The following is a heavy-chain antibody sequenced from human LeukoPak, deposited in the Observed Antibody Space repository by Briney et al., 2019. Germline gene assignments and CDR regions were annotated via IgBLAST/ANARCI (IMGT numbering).Heavy chain of an antibody. Sequence: GGSLRLSCAASGFTFSSYAMHWVRQAPGKGLEWVAVISYDGSNKYYADSVKGRFTISRDNSKNTLYLQMNSLRAEDTAVYYCARDGASSGWPGDAFDIWGQGTMVTVSS. CDR2: ISYDGSNK. D-gene: IGHD6-19*01. CDR1: GFTFSSYA. J-gene: IGHJ3*02. CDR3: ARDGASSGWPGDAFDI. V-gene: IGHV3-30-3*01.